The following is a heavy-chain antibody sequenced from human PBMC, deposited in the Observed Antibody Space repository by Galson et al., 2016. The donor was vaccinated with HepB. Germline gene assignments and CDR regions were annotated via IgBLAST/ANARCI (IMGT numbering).Heavy chain of an antibody. V-gene: IGHV1-2*02. CDR2: INPNSGGT. Sequence: SVKASCKASGYSFSGYFIHWVRQAPGQGLEWMGWINPNSGGTNFAQKFQGRVTMTRDTSISTAYMELSGLRSDDTAVFYCARDPSYDTLTGYYTGLDYWGQGTLVTVSS. D-gene: IGHD3-9*01. CDR3: ARDPSYDTLTGYYTGLDY. CDR1: GYSFSGYF. J-gene: IGHJ4*02.